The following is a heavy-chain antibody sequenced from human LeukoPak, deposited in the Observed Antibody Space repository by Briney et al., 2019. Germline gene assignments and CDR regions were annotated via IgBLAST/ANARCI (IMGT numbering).Heavy chain of an antibody. Sequence: VSVEVSCKASGYTFTGYYMHWVRQAPGQWLEWMGWINPNSGGTNYAQKLQGRVTMTRDTSISTAYMELSRLRSDDTAVYYCARGGLHYDAFDIWGQGTMVTVSS. V-gene: IGHV1-2*02. CDR3: ARGGLHYDAFDI. CDR1: GYTFTGYY. D-gene: IGHD4-11*01. CDR2: INPNSGGT. J-gene: IGHJ3*02.